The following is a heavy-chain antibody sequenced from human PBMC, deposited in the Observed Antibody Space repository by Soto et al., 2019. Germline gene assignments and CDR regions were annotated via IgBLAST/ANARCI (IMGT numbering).Heavy chain of an antibody. V-gene: IGHV3-30-3*01. Sequence: SLRLSCSSSLFTFSSYAMHWVLQAPGKVLELVSVISYDGSNKYYADSVKGRFTISRDNSKNTLYLQMNSLRAEDTAVYYCARGDFNYGMDVWGQGTTVTVSS. D-gene: IGHD3-3*01. J-gene: IGHJ6*02. CDR2: ISYDGSNK. CDR1: LFTFSSYA. CDR3: ARGDFNYGMDV.